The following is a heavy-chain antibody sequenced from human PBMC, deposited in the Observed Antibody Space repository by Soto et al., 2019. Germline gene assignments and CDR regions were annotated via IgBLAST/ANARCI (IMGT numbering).Heavy chain of an antibody. V-gene: IGHV2-5*02. CDR1: GFSLTTSGVG. CDR3: AHRVLRAVFGLVTTTAIYFDF. Sequence: QITLNESGPTVVKPTETLTLTCTFSGFSLTTSGVGVGWVRQSPGKAPEWLAFVYWDDDKRYSTSLKSRLTITKDNSKNQVVLTMATVDPADSATYYCAHRVLRAVFGLVTTTAIYFDFWGQGTPVVVSS. J-gene: IGHJ4*02. CDR2: VYWDDDK. D-gene: IGHD3-3*01.